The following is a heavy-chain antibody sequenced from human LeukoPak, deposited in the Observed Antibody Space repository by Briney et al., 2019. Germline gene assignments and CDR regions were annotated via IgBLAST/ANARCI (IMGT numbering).Heavy chain of an antibody. CDR1: GFPFSSHW. J-gene: IGHJ4*02. CDR3: ASGGGWVFDN. CDR2: IKQDGSEK. D-gene: IGHD6-19*01. Sequence: PGGSLRLSCAASGFPFSSHWLSWFRQSPGKGLEWVANIKQDGSEKNYVDSVKGRFTISRDNAKNSQYLQMNNLRAEDTAVYYCASGGGWVFDNWGQGTLVTVSS. V-gene: IGHV3-7*01.